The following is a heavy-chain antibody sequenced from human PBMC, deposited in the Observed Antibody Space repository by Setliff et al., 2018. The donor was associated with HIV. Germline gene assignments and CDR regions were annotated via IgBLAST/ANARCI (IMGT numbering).Heavy chain of an antibody. V-gene: IGHV1-2*02. Sequence: ASVKVSCKASGYTFINYGISWVRQAPGQGLEWMGWINPNSGGTTYAQKFQGRVTMTRDTSISTAYMEVSRLRSDDTAVYYCAREDASGSARRFDPWGQGTLVTVSS. CDR2: INPNSGGT. J-gene: IGHJ5*02. D-gene: IGHD3-10*01. CDR3: AREDASGSARRFDP. CDR1: GYTFINYG.